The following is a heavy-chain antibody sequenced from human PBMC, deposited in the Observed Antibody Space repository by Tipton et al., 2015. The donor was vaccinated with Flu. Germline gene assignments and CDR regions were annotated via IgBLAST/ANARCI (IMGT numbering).Heavy chain of an antibody. D-gene: IGHD6-19*01. CDR1: GGSFSGYY. CDR3: ARQHGVYSSGWNWYFDL. Sequence: TLSLTCAVHGGSFSGYYWSWIRQPPGKGLEWIGEINHSGSTNYNPSLKSRVTISVDTSKNQFSLKLSSVTAADTAVYYCARQHGVYSSGWNWYFDLWGRGTLVTVSS. CDR2: INHSGST. J-gene: IGHJ2*01. V-gene: IGHV4-34*01.